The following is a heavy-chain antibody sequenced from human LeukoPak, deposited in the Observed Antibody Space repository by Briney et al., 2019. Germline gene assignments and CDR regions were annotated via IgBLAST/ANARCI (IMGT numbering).Heavy chain of an antibody. D-gene: IGHD6-19*01. CDR3: ARLQWLDAFDI. Sequence: SETLSLTCAVYGGSFSGYYWSWIRQPPGKGLEWIGEINHNGSTNYNPSLKSRVTISVDTSKNQFSLKLSSVTAADTAVYYCARLQWLDAFDIWGQGTMVTVSS. CDR1: GGSFSGYY. V-gene: IGHV4-34*01. J-gene: IGHJ3*02. CDR2: INHNGST.